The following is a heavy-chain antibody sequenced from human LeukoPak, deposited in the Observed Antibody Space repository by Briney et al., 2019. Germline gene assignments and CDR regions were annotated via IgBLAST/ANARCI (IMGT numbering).Heavy chain of an antibody. D-gene: IGHD6-6*01. Sequence: GSLRLSCAGSGFPLSRYALRWVRQAPGKGLDWVSGITATGGNTYHADSLKGRFTISRDNSKNTLFLQMNSLTVEDTAVYYCAKGSSSSRPYYFDYWGQGTLVTVSS. V-gene: IGHV3-23*01. CDR2: ITATGGNT. CDR3: AKGSSSSRPYYFDY. CDR1: GFPLSRYA. J-gene: IGHJ4*02.